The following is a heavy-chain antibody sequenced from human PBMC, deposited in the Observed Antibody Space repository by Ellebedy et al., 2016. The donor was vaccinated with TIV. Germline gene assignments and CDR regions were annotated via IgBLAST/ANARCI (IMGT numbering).Heavy chain of an antibody. D-gene: IGHD2-21*02. CDR1: GFTVSHNY. J-gene: IGHJ6*02. CDR3: ARDGVVVTATNYHGMDV. Sequence: GESLKISCAASGFTVSHNYMSWVRQAPGKGLEWVSLIYSGGNKYYADSVKGRFTISRDDSKNTLYLQMNSLRAEDTAVYYCARDGVVVTATNYHGMDVWGQGTTVTVSS. V-gene: IGHV3-53*01. CDR2: IYSGGNK.